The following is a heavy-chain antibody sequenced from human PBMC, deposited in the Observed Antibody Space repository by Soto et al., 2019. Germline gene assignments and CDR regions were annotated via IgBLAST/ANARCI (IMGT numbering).Heavy chain of an antibody. Sequence: ASVKVSCKASGYTFTSYGISWVRQAPGQGLEWMGWISAYNGNTNYAQKLQGRVTMTTDTSTSTAYMELRSLRSDDTAVYCCARVGRRAGYSYGYRYYYYGMDVWGQGTTVTVSS. CDR3: ARVGRRAGYSYGYRYYYYGMDV. J-gene: IGHJ6*02. D-gene: IGHD5-18*01. CDR2: ISAYNGNT. V-gene: IGHV1-18*01. CDR1: GYTFTSYG.